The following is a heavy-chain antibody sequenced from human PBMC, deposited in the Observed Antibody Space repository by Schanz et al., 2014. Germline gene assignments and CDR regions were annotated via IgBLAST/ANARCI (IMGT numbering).Heavy chain of an antibody. CDR1: GYTFTGYY. Sequence: QVQLVQSGAEVKKPGSSMKVSCKASGYTFTGYYIHWVRQAPGQGLEWMGGVIPMLGITNYAERFQGRVTITADTSTAYMELSSLRSDDTALYYCARDRQNIASPATGFDSWGQGTLVTVSS. D-gene: IGHD6-13*01. V-gene: IGHV1-69*04. CDR2: VIPMLGIT. J-gene: IGHJ4*02. CDR3: ARDRQNIASPATGFDS.